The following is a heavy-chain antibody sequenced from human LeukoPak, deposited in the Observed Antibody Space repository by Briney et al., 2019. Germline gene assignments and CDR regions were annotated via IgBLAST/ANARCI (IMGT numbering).Heavy chain of an antibody. V-gene: IGHV1-46*01. J-gene: IGHJ3*02. Sequence: ASVKISCKASGYMFTTYYMQWVRQAPGQGLEWMGVIHPGDGKTNYAQEFQARVTITSDTFTRTVNMELSSLSSEDTAVYYCASGDHGDYEAFDIWGQGTMVTVPS. CDR1: GYMFTTYY. D-gene: IGHD4-17*01. CDR3: ASGDHGDYEAFDI. CDR2: IHPGDGKT.